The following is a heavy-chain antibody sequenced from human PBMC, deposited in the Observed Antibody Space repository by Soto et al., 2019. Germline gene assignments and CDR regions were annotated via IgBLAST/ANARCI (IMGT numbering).Heavy chain of an antibody. V-gene: IGHV3-53*04. Sequence: EVQLVESGGGLVQPGGSLRLSCAASGFSVTSNYMNWVRQTPGKRLEWVSVLXGGVXXXYAESXXGRFTIXXXXSKXTXXXXXXXXXXXXXXXXXXXXXXASGWNAFDVWGQGTMVTVSS. D-gene: IGHD6-19*01. CDR3: XXXXASGWNAFDV. CDR2: LXGGVXX. J-gene: IGHJ3*01. CDR1: GFSVTSNY.